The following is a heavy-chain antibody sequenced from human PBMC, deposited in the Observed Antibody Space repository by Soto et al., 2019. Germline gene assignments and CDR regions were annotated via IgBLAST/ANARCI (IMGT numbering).Heavy chain of an antibody. J-gene: IGHJ4*02. CDR3: ARVWHCSSTTCSGPGDYFDY. CDR1: GFTFSDYI. Sequence: GGSLRLSCAASGFTFSDYIMNWVRQAPGKGLEWVSSISNNSGSIKSAASVRGRFTISRDNAKNSLYLQMNGLRAEDTAVYYCARVWHCSSTTCSGPGDYFDYWGQGALVTVSS. D-gene: IGHD2-2*01. CDR2: ISNNSGSI. V-gene: IGHV3-21*06.